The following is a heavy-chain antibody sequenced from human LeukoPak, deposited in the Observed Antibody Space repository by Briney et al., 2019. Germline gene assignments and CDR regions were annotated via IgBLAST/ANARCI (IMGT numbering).Heavy chain of an antibody. CDR3: TTPGSLSPFDY. V-gene: IGHV3-15*01. CDR2: IKSKTDGGTT. Sequence: PGGSLRLSCAASGFTFSNAGMSWVRQAPGKGLEWVGRIKSKTDGGTTDYAVPVKGRFTISRDDSKNTLYLQMNSLKTEDTAVYYCTTPGSLSPFDYWGQGTLVTVSS. CDR1: GFTFSNAG. J-gene: IGHJ4*02. D-gene: IGHD1-26*01.